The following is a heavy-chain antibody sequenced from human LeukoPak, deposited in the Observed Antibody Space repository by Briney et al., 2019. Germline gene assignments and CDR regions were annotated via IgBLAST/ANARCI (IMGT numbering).Heavy chain of an antibody. D-gene: IGHD3-10*01. Sequence: GGSLRLSCAASGFTVSSNYMSWVRQAPGKGLEWVSVIYSGGSTYYADSVKGRFTISRDNSKNTLYLQMNSLRAEDTAVYYCARDWDYGSGSYRAFDIWGQGTMVTVSS. CDR1: GFTVSSNY. CDR2: IYSGGST. J-gene: IGHJ3*02. V-gene: IGHV3-53*01. CDR3: ARDWDYGSGSYRAFDI.